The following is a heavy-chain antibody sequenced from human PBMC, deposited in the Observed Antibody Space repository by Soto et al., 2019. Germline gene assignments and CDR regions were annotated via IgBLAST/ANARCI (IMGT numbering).Heavy chain of an antibody. D-gene: IGHD3-16*01. CDR2: ISPYTGNT. Sequence: QVQLVQSGDEVKKPGASVKVSCKASGYIFVNYGSAWVRQAPGQGLEWMGWISPYTGNTHSATKVQGRLTMTTDTSTSTAYMDLGSLTSDDTAVYYCVMVDNYVTPTPQDVWGKGTTVTVSS. V-gene: IGHV1-18*01. CDR3: VMVDNYVTPTPQDV. J-gene: IGHJ6*04. CDR1: GYIFVNYG.